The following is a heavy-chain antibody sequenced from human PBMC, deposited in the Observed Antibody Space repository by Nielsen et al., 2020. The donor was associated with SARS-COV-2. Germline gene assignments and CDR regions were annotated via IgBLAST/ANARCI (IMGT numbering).Heavy chain of an antibody. J-gene: IGHJ4*02. CDR2: ISYDGSNK. V-gene: IGHV3-30*18. Sequence: GSLKISCAASGFTFSSYGMHWVRQAPGKGLEWVAVISYDGSNKYYADSVKDRFTISRDNSKNTLYLQMNSLRAEDTAVYYCAKFNGFYGSGSYDTPDYWGQGTLVTVSS. CDR1: GFTFSSYG. D-gene: IGHD3-10*01. CDR3: AKFNGFYGSGSYDTPDY.